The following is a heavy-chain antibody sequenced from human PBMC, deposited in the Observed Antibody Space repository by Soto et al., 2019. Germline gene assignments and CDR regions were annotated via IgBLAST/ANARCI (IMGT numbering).Heavy chain of an antibody. Sequence: GESLKISCRTSGYRFTCYWIGWVRQMPGKGLEWMGIIFPSDSDTRYSPSFQGQVTISADKSTSTVFLQWNSLKAPDTAVYYCATKDKCCYFNRVEPWGQGTLVTVSS. CDR3: ATKDKCCYFNRVEP. D-gene: IGHD3-22*01. CDR2: IFPSDSDT. V-gene: IGHV5-51*01. CDR1: GYRFTCYW. J-gene: IGHJ5*02.